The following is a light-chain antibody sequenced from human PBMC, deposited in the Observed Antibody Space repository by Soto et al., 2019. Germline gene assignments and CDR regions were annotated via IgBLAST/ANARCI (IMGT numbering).Light chain of an antibody. Sequence: QSVLTQPPSASGTPGQRVTISCSGSSSNIGSNTVNWYQQLPGTAPKLLIYSNNQRPLGVPDRFSGSKSGTSASLAISGLQSEDEADYYCAAWDDSLSGSFGGGTKLTVL. CDR3: AAWDDSLSGS. CDR2: SNN. J-gene: IGLJ3*02. CDR1: SSNIGSNT. V-gene: IGLV1-44*01.